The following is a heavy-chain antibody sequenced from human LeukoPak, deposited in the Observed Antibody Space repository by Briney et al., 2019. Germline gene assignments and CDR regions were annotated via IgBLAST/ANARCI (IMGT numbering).Heavy chain of an antibody. CDR3: ASPSAYDSSGESDY. Sequence: ASVKVSCEASGYTFTGYYMHWVRQAPGQGLEWMGWINPNSGGTNYAQKFQGRVTMTRDTSISTAYMELSRLRSDDTAVYYCASPSAYDSSGESDYWGQGTLVTVSS. J-gene: IGHJ4*02. V-gene: IGHV1-2*02. CDR1: GYTFTGYY. CDR2: INPNSGGT. D-gene: IGHD3-22*01.